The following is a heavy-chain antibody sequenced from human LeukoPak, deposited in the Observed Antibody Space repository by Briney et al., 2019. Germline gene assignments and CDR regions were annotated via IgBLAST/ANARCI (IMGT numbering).Heavy chain of an antibody. Sequence: SETLSLTCAVYGGSFSGYYWSWIRQPPGKGLEWIGEINHSGSTNYNPSLKSRVTISVDTSKNQFSLKLSSVTAADTAVYYCAGISDYWGQGTLVTVSS. D-gene: IGHD3-16*02. V-gene: IGHV4-34*01. J-gene: IGHJ4*02. CDR3: AGISDY. CDR2: INHSGST. CDR1: GGSFSGYY.